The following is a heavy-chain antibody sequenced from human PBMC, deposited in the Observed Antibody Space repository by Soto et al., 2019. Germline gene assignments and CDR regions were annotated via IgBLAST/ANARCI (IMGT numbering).Heavy chain of an antibody. CDR3: TTSPSAEMYYDFWSGYYTGSITYYYYYMDV. Sequence: EVQLVESGGGLVKPGGSLRLSCAASGFTFSNAWMSWVRQAPGKGLEWVGRIKSKTDGGTTDYAAPVKGRFTISRDDSKNTLYLQMNSLKTEDTAVYYCTTSPSAEMYYDFWSGYYTGSITYYYYYMDVWGKGTTVTVSS. CDR1: GFTFSNAW. V-gene: IGHV3-15*01. CDR2: IKSKTDGGTT. J-gene: IGHJ6*03. D-gene: IGHD3-3*01.